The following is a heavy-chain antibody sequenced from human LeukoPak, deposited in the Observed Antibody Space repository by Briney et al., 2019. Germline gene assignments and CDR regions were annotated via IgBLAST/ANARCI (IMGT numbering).Heavy chain of an antibody. CDR3: ARGSKQWLAAFDI. CDR1: GYTFTSYD. Sequence: ASVKVSCKASGYTFTSYDINWVRQAPGQGLEWMGWMNPNSGNTGYAQKFQGRVTMTRNTSISTAYMELSSLRSEDTAVYYCARGSKQWLAAFDIWGQGTMVTVSS. V-gene: IGHV1-8*01. CDR2: MNPNSGNT. J-gene: IGHJ3*02. D-gene: IGHD6-19*01.